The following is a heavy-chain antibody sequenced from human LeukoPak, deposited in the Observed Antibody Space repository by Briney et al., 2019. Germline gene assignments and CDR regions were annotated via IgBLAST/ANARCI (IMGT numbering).Heavy chain of an antibody. CDR1: GFTFAGYA. Sequence: GGSLRLSCAASGFTFAGYAMAWVRQAPGKGLEWVSVIYSGGSTYYADSVKGRFTISRDNSKNTLYLQMNSLRAEDTAVYYCARDLSSGWSADAFDIWGQGTMVTVSS. CDR3: ARDLSSGWSADAFDI. D-gene: IGHD6-19*01. V-gene: IGHV3-53*01. J-gene: IGHJ3*02. CDR2: IYSGGST.